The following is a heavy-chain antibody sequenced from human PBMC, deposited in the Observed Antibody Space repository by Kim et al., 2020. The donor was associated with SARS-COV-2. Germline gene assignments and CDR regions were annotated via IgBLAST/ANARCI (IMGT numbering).Heavy chain of an antibody. CDR2: VSYSGSA. D-gene: IGHD1-26*01. J-gene: IGHJ5*02. Sequence: SETLSLTCSVSGDSVRSGRYYWSWIRQPPGKGLEWIGHVSYSGSANYSPPLESRATISIDTSKNQFSLKLNSVTAADTAVYFCARSQVSHSFRGSFFVSFDPGSQGTLVTVSS. CDR1: GDSVRSGRYY. CDR3: ARSQVSHSFRGSFFVSFDP. V-gene: IGHV4-61*01.